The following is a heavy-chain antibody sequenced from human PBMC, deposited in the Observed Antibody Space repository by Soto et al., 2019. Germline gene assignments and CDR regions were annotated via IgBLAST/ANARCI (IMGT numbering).Heavy chain of an antibody. V-gene: IGHV1-69*02. D-gene: IGHD5-18*01. CDR2: IIPYLDIT. CDR3: ARDTTY. Sequence: QVKLVQSGAEVKKPGSSVKVSCKASGGTFGTYTISWVRQAPGQGLEWMGRIIPYLDITDYAQKFQGRFTIAADKSTTTAYMELNSLRSEDTAVYFCARDTTYWGQGTLLTVSS. CDR1: GGTFGTYT. J-gene: IGHJ4*02.